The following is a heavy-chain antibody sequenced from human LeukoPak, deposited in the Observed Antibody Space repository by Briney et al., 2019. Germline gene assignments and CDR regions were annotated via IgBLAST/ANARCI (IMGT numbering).Heavy chain of an antibody. V-gene: IGHV3-74*01. CDR3: ARGVRIAVADY. Sequence: AGGSLRLSCAASGFTFSSYWMHWVRQAPGKGLVWVSRINSDGSSTSYADSVKGRFTISRDNAKNTLYLQMNSLRAEDTAVYYCARGVRIAVADYWGQGTLVTVSS. J-gene: IGHJ4*02. CDR1: GFTFSSYW. D-gene: IGHD6-13*01. CDR2: INSDGSST.